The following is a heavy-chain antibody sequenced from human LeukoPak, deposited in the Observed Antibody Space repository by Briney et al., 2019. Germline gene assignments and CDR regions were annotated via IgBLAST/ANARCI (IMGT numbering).Heavy chain of an antibody. CDR3: ARDGTVGASSSFDI. J-gene: IGHJ3*02. CDR2: ISRDGTNT. V-gene: IGHV3-30-3*01. D-gene: IGHD1-26*01. CDR1: GFTFTNFA. Sequence: GRSLRLSCAASGFTFTNFAMHWVRQAPGKGLEWVAVISRDGTNTYFADSMRGRFTISRDNSKNTLYLQMNSLRAEDTAVYYCARDGTVGASSSFDIWGQGTMVTVSS.